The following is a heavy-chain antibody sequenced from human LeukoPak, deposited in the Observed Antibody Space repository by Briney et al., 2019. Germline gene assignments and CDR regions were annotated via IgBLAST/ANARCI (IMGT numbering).Heavy chain of an antibody. CDR3: AKRITYYYGSGYGMDV. CDR1: GFTFSSYG. CDR2: ISYDGSSK. J-gene: IGHJ6*04. D-gene: IGHD3-10*01. Sequence: GGSLRLSCAASGFTFSSYGMHWVRQAPGKRLEWVAVISYDGSSKYYADSVKGRFTISRDNSKNTLYLQMNSLRAEDTAVYYCAKRITYYYGSGYGMDVWGKGTTVTVSP. V-gene: IGHV3-30*18.